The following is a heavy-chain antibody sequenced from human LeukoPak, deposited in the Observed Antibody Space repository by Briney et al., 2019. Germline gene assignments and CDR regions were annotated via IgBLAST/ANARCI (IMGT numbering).Heavy chain of an antibody. D-gene: IGHD3-10*01. CDR2: IYHSGST. CDR1: GYSISSGYY. V-gene: IGHV4-38-2*02. J-gene: IGHJ5*02. CDR3: ATYYGSGSPGWFDP. Sequence: SETLSLTCTVSGYSISSGYYWGWIRQPPGKGLEWIATIYHSGSTYYNPSLKSRVTISVDTSKNQFSLKLSSVTAADTAVYYCATYYGSGSPGWFDPWGQGTLVTVSS.